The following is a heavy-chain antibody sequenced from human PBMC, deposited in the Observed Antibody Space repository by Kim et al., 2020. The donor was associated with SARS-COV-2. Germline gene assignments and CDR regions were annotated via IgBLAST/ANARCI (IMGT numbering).Heavy chain of an antibody. J-gene: IGHJ4*02. Sequence: YADSVKGRFTISRDNAKNSLYLQMNSLRAEDTAVYYCARAGAYSFDYFDYWGQGTLVTVSS. V-gene: IGHV3-11*04. CDR3: ARAGAYSFDYFDY. D-gene: IGHD6-13*01.